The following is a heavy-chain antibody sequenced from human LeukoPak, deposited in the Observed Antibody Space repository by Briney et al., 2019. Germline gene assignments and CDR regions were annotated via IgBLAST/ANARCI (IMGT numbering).Heavy chain of an antibody. J-gene: IGHJ6*02. CDR2: ISYDGSNK. CDR3: AKDRGYCSSTSCQFYYYYYGMDV. V-gene: IGHV3-30*04. Sequence: GGSLRLSCAASGFTFSSYAMHWVRQAPGKGLEWVAVISYDGSNKYYADSVKGRFTISRGNSKNTLYLQMNSLRAEDTAVYYCAKDRGYCSSTSCQFYYYYYGMDVWGQGTTVTVSS. D-gene: IGHD2-2*01. CDR1: GFTFSSYA.